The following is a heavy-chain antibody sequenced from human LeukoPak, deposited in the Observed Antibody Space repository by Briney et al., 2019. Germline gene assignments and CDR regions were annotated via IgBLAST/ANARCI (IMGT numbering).Heavy chain of an antibody. J-gene: IGHJ3*02. V-gene: IGHV1-3*01. D-gene: IGHD1-26*01. CDR1: GYTFTSYA. CDR3: AADGGSYLPDAFDI. Sequence: GASVKVSCKASGYTFTSYAMHWVRQAPGQRLEWMGWINAGNGNTKYSQKFQGRVTITRDTSASTAYMELSSLRSEDTAVYYCAADGGSYLPDAFDIWGQGTMVTVSS. CDR2: INAGNGNT.